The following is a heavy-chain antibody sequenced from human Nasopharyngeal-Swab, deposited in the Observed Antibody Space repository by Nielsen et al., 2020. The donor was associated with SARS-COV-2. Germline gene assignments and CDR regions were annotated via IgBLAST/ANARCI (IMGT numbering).Heavy chain of an antibody. Sequence: GESLKISCAASGFTFSNFWMSWVRQAPGKGLEWVANIKQDGSEKYYVDSVKGRLTISRDNAKNSLYLQMNSLRAEDTAVYYCAVDGYWGQGTLVTVSS. CDR1: GFTFSNFW. CDR3: AVDGY. D-gene: IGHD6-19*01. CDR2: IKQDGSEK. V-gene: IGHV3-7*01. J-gene: IGHJ4*02.